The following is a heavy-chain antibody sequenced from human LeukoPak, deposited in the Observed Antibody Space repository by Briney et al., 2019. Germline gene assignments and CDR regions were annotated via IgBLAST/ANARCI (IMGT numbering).Heavy chain of an antibody. CDR3: ARDHSSSWINDY. J-gene: IGHJ4*02. Sequence: EASVKVSCKASGYTFTGYYMHWVRQAPGQGLEWMGRIIPILGIANYAQKFQGRVTITADKSTSTAYMELSSLRSEDTAVYYCARDHSSSWINDYWGQGTLVTVSS. CDR2: IIPILGIA. D-gene: IGHD6-13*01. CDR1: GYTFTGYY. V-gene: IGHV1-69*04.